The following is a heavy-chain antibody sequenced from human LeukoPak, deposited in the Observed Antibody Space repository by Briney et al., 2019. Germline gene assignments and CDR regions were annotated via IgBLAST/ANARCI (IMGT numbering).Heavy chain of an antibody. V-gene: IGHV1-69*13. CDR3: ARISGSYYGFDY. Sequence: GASVKVSCKASGGTFSSYAISWVRQAPGQGLEWMGGIIPIFGTANYAQKFQGRVTITADESTSTAYMELSSLRSEDTAVYYCARISGSYYGFDYWGQGTLVTVSS. CDR2: IIPIFGTA. CDR1: GGTFSSYA. J-gene: IGHJ4*02. D-gene: IGHD1-26*01.